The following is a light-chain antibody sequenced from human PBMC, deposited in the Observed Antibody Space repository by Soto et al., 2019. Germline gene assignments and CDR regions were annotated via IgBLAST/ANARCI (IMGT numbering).Light chain of an antibody. Sequence: QSVLTQPPSVSGAPGQRVTISCTGSSSNIGAGYDVHWYQQLPGTAPKLLIQGNSNRPSGVPDRFSGSKSGTSASLANTGLQAEDEADYYCQSYDSSLSGGVFGGGTKLTVL. CDR3: QSYDSSLSGGV. CDR2: GNS. V-gene: IGLV1-40*01. CDR1: SSNIGAGYD. J-gene: IGLJ3*02.